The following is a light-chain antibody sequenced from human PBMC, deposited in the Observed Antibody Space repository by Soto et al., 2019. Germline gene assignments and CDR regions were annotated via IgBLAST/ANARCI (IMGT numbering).Light chain of an antibody. CDR2: GAS. J-gene: IGKJ2*01. Sequence: DIQMTQSPSSLSTSVGDRVTITCRTSQSVSTYLNWYQQRPGKAPKLLIYGASSLQSGVPSRFSGSGSGTHFTLTISSLQPEDFATYYCQQYKSYSQFTFGQGTKLEIK. V-gene: IGKV1-39*01. CDR1: QSVSTY. CDR3: QQYKSYSQFT.